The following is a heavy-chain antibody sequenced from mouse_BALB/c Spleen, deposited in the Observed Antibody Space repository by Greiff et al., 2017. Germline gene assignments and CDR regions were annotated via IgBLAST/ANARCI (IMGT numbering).Heavy chain of an antibody. CDR3: AREEWLLLFAY. CDR1: GFTFTDSY. J-gene: IGHJ3*01. D-gene: IGHD2-3*01. Sequence: EVQLVESGGGLVQPGGSLRLSCATSGFTFTDSYMSWVRQPPGKALEWLGFIRNKANGYTTEYSASVKGRFTISRDNSQSILYLQMNTLRAEDSATYYCAREEWLLLFAYWGQGTLVTVSA. V-gene: IGHV7-3*02. CDR2: IRNKANGYTT.